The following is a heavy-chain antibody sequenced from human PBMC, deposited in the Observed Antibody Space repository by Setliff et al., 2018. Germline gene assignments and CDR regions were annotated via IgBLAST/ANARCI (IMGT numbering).Heavy chain of an antibody. CDR3: ARGRNIAARLLDS. V-gene: IGHV4-34*01. J-gene: IGHJ4*02. CDR1: GGTFSDYH. CDR2: INHRGST. D-gene: IGHD6-6*01. Sequence: PSETLSLTCAAYGGTFSDYHWTWIRQSPEKGLEWIGEINHRGSTNYNPSLKSRVTISIDTSKDQFSLKLISMTAADTAVYYCARGRNIAARLLDSWGQGTLVPSPQ.